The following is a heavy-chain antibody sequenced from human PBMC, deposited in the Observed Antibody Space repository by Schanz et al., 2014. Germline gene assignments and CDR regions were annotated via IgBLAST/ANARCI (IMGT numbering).Heavy chain of an antibody. CDR2: MNPNSGNT. Sequence: QVHLVQSGAEVKKPGASVKVSCKASGYNITSNDVTWVRQATGQGLEWMGWMNPNSGNTGYAQKFQGRVTMTRNTSISTAYMELSSLRSEDTAVYYCARGLGDERWLDLNEAFDIWGQGTIVTVSS. CDR3: ARGLGDERWLDLNEAFDI. J-gene: IGHJ3*02. D-gene: IGHD6-19*01. V-gene: IGHV1-8*01. CDR1: GYNITSND.